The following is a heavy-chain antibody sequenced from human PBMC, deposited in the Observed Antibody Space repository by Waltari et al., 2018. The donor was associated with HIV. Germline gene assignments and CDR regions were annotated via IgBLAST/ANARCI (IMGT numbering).Heavy chain of an antibody. CDR2: IKQYGSEK. D-gene: IGHD6-19*01. J-gene: IGHJ4*02. CDR3: ARDLYSSGWGYFDY. CDR1: GFTFSSFW. Sequence: EVQLVESVGGLVQPGGSLRLSCAASGFTFSSFWMSWFRQAPGKGLEWVANIKQYGSEKYYVDSVKGRFTISRDNAKNSLYLQMNSLRAEDTAVYYCARDLYSSGWGYFDYWGQGTLVTVSS. V-gene: IGHV3-7*01.